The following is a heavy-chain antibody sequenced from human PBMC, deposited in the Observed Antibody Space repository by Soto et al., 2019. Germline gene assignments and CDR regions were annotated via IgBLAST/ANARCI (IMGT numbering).Heavy chain of an antibody. J-gene: IGHJ4*02. Sequence: SETLSLTCAVSGGSISSGGYSWSWIRQPPGKGLEWIGYIYHSGSTYYNPSLKSRVTISVDRSKNQFSLKLSSVTAADTAVYYCARGVLVPAAMPNYYFDYWGQGTLVTVSS. V-gene: IGHV4-30-2*01. D-gene: IGHD2-2*01. CDR1: GGSISSGGYS. CDR3: ARGVLVPAAMPNYYFDY. CDR2: IYHSGST.